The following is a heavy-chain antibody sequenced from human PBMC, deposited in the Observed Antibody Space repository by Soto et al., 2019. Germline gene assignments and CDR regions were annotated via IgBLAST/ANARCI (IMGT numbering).Heavy chain of an antibody. Sequence: EMRLVESGGGLVQPGGSLRLSCAASGFTFSGYWMHWVRQAPGKGLVWVSRIKNDGTMTMYADSVKGRFTISRDNAKNTLYLQMNSLREEDTAVYYCARSDWFDPWGQGTLVIVSS. V-gene: IGHV3-74*03. CDR1: GFTFSGYW. CDR3: ARSDWFDP. J-gene: IGHJ5*02. CDR2: IKNDGTMT.